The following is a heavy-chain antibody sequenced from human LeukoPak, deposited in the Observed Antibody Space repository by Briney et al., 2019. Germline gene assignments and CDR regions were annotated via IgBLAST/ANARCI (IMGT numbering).Heavy chain of an antibody. CDR2: ITWNSGAI. D-gene: IGHD6-13*01. CDR1: GFIFGDYA. CDR3: APSRYSNSAIDY. Sequence: GGSLRLSCAASGFIFGDYAMHWVRQAPGKGLEWVSGITWNSGAIGYADSVKGRFTISRDNAKSSLYLQMNSLRPEDTAFYYCAPSRYSNSAIDYWGQGTLVTVSS. V-gene: IGHV3-9*01. J-gene: IGHJ4*02.